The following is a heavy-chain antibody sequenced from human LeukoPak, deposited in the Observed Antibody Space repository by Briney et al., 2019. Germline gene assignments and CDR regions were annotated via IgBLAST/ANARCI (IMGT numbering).Heavy chain of an antibody. CDR1: GFTFSSHS. V-gene: IGHV3-21*01. CDR2: ISSSSSYI. J-gene: IGHJ4*02. CDR3: VRGRHNCGYDFDY. D-gene: IGHD2-21*01. Sequence: GESLRLSCAASGFTFSSHSMNWVRQAPGKGLEWVSSISSSSSYIYYADSVKGRFTISRDNAKKSLNLQMNSLRAEDTAVYSCVRGRHNCGYDFDYWGQGTLVTVSS.